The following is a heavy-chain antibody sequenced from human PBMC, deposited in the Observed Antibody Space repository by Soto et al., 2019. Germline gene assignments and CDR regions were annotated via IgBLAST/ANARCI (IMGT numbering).Heavy chain of an antibody. Sequence: KTSETLSLTCAVSGYSISSGYYWGWIRQPPGKGLEWIGSIYHSGSTYYNPSLKSRVTISVDTSKNQFSLKLSSVTAADTAVYYCASLAARAAKRYYFDYWGQGTLVTVSS. CDR1: GYSISSGYY. J-gene: IGHJ4*02. V-gene: IGHV4-38-2*01. CDR3: ASLAARAAKRYYFDY. CDR2: IYHSGST. D-gene: IGHD6-6*01.